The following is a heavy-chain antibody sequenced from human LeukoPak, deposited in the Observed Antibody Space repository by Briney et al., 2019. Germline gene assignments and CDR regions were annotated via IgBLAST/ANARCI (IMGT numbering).Heavy chain of an antibody. V-gene: IGHV5-51*01. CDR2: IYPGDSDT. Sequence: GESLQISCKGSGYSFTSYWIGRVRQMPGKGLEWMGIIYPGDSDTRYSPSFQGQVTISADKSISTAYLQWSSLKASDTAMYYCARLGPPYYDSSGKALDYWGQGTLVTVSS. CDR3: ARLGPPYYDSSGKALDY. D-gene: IGHD3-22*01. J-gene: IGHJ4*02. CDR1: GYSFTSYW.